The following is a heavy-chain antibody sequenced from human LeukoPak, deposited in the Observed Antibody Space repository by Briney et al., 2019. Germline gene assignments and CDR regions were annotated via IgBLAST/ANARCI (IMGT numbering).Heavy chain of an antibody. CDR1: GFTFSSYA. V-gene: IGHV3-30-3*01. CDR2: ISYDGSNK. Sequence: GGSLRLSCAASGFTFSSYAMHWVRQAPGKGLEWVAVISYDGSNKYYADSVKGRFTISRDNAKNSLYLQMNSLRAEDTAVYYCARESGSSRGYFDYWGQGTLVTVSS. D-gene: IGHD3-10*01. CDR3: ARESGSSRGYFDY. J-gene: IGHJ4*02.